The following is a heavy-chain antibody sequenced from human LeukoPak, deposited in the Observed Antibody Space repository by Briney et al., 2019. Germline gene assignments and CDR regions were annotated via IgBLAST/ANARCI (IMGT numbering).Heavy chain of an antibody. CDR2: INHSGST. D-gene: IGHD5-12*01. V-gene: IGHV4-34*01. Sequence: SETLSLTCGVYGESFSDYYWSWIRQPPGKGLEGIGEINHSGSTNYNPSLKSRVTISIDTSKKQFSLKLSSVTAADTAVYYCARSLRGYSGYAFYYYGMDVWGQGTTVTVSS. J-gene: IGHJ6*02. CDR1: GESFSDYY. CDR3: ARSLRGYSGYAFYYYGMDV.